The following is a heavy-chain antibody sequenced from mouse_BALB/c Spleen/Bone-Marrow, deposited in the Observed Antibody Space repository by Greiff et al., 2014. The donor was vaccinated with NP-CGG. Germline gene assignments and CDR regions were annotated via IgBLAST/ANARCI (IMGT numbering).Heavy chain of an antibody. CDR2: INPNNGGT. J-gene: IGHJ4*01. D-gene: IGHD2-5*01. CDR1: GYTFTEYT. CDR3: ARSNYFYAMDY. Sequence: EVKLVESGPELVKPGASVKISCKTSGYTFTEYTMHWVRQRHGKSLEWIGGINPNNGGTSYNQKFKGKATLTVDKSSSTAYMELRSLTSEDSAVFYCARSNYFYAMDYWGQGTSVTVSS. V-gene: IGHV1-22*01.